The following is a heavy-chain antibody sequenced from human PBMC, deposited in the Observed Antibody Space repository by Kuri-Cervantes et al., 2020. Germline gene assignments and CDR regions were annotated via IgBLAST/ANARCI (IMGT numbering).Heavy chain of an antibody. CDR2: ITRTSNYI. CDR1: GFTFSSYS. CDR3: AKGRGSG. Sequence: GGSLRLSCAASGFTFSSYSMNWVRQAPGRGLEWVSSITRTSNYIYYADSVKGRFTISRDNSKNTLYLQMNSLRAEDTAVYYCAKGRGSGGGQGTLVTVSS. D-gene: IGHD3-10*01. V-gene: IGHV3-21*04. J-gene: IGHJ4*02.